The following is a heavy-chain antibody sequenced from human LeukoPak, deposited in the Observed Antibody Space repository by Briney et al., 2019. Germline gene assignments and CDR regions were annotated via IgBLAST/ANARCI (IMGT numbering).Heavy chain of an antibody. J-gene: IGHJ4*02. Sequence: PGESLKISCEGSGYSFTSNWIGWVRQMPGKGLEWMGIIYPGDSDTRYSPSFQGQVTISAVKSISTAYLQWSSLKAEDTAMYYCASHERSGTASPLVDYWGQGTLVTVSS. V-gene: IGHV5-51*01. CDR3: ASHERSGTASPLVDY. D-gene: IGHD6-13*01. CDR2: IYPGDSDT. CDR1: GYSFTSNW.